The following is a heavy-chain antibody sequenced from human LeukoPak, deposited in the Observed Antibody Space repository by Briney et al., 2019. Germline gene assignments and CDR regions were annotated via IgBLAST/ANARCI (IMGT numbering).Heavy chain of an antibody. D-gene: IGHD3-10*01. V-gene: IGHV3-53*01. Sequence: GGSLKLSCGASGFTVSSNYMRGVRQAPGKGLAWVAVICSGGSTYYADSVRGRFTISRDNSKNTLYLQMDGLRAEDTAVYYCARSGSAVTTFKRYFDLWGRGTLVTVSS. J-gene: IGHJ2*01. CDR3: ARSGSAVTTFKRYFDL. CDR2: ICSGGST. CDR1: GFTVSSNY.